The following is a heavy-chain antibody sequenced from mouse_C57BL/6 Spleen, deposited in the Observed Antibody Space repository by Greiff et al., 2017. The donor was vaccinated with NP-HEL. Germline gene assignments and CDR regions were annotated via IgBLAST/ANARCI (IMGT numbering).Heavy chain of an antibody. CDR3: ASRGYFDV. V-gene: IGHV3-6*01. Sequence: DVQLQESGPGLVKPSQSLSLTCSVTGYSITSGYYWNWIRQFPGNKLEWMGYISYDGSNNYNPSLKNRISITRDTSKNQFFLKLNSVTTEDTATYYCASRGYFDVWGTGTTVTVSS. CDR1: GYSITSGYY. J-gene: IGHJ1*03. CDR2: ISYDGSN.